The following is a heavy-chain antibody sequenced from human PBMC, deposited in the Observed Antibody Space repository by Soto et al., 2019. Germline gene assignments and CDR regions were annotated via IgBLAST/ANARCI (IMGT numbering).Heavy chain of an antibody. CDR3: ALPNSSSSGLAFDI. Sequence: QITLKESGPTLVKPTQTLTLTCTFSGFSLSTSGVGVGWIRQPPGKALEWLALIYWDDDKRYSPSLKSRLTITKDTSKNQVVLTMTNMDPVGTATYYCALPNSSSSGLAFDIWGQGTMVTVSS. J-gene: IGHJ3*02. CDR1: GFSLSTSGVG. CDR2: IYWDDDK. D-gene: IGHD6-6*01. V-gene: IGHV2-5*02.